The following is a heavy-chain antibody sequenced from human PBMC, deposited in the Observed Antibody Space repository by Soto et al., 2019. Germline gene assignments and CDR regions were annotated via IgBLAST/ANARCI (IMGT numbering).Heavy chain of an antibody. CDR2: IRDKASSYTT. D-gene: IGHD5-12*01. J-gene: IGHJ4*02. Sequence: EVPLVESGGGLVQPGGSLRLSCAASGFTFSDHYMDWVRQAPGKGLEWVGRIRDKASSYTTEYAASVKGRFTISRDDSTNSLFLQVNNVKTEDTAVYYCARGRDGYNYWGQGTLVTVSS. CDR1: GFTFSDHY. CDR3: ARGRDGYNY. V-gene: IGHV3-72*01.